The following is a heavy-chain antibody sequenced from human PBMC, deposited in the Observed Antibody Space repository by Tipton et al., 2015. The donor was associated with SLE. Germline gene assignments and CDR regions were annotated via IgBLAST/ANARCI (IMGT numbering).Heavy chain of an antibody. Sequence: TLSLTCIVSDDSVSSAYYWAWIRQPPGKGLQWIACIYRTGSTYYNPSLKSRVTISVDTSKNQFSLKLSSVTAADTAVYYCARDPAARRGMDVWGQGTTVTVSS. D-gene: IGHD6-6*01. CDR2: IYRTGST. J-gene: IGHJ6*02. V-gene: IGHV4-38-2*02. CDR3: ARDPAARRGMDV. CDR1: DDSVSSAYY.